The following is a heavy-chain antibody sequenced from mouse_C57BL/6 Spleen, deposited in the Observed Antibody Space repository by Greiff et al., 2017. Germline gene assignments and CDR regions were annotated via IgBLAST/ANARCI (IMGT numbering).Heavy chain of an antibody. CDR1: GYAFTNYL. V-gene: IGHV1-54*01. D-gene: IGHD2-3*01. Sequence: LVESGAELVRPGTSVKVSCKASGYAFTNYLIEWVKQRPGQGLEWIGVINPGSGGTNYNEKFKGKATLTADKSSSTAYMQLSSLTSEDSAVYVCAREGGWLFPFDYWGQGTTLTVSS. CDR3: AREGGWLFPFDY. J-gene: IGHJ2*01. CDR2: INPGSGGT.